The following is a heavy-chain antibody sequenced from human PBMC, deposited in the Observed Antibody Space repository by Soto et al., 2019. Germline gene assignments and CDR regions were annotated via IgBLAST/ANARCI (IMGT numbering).Heavy chain of an antibody. Sequence: VSLRLSCGAAEVNSVDHGVNWIIQKPGQGLEWVANIKPDGSEIYYAGSLKGRFTISRDNAKNSLYLQMNSLRAEDTAVYYCARDQVIVTGAPAFDCWGQGTLVTVS. CDR1: EVNSVDHG. CDR3: ARDQVIVTGAPAFDC. J-gene: IGHJ4*02. CDR2: IKPDGSEI. V-gene: IGHV3-7*01. D-gene: IGHD3-9*01.